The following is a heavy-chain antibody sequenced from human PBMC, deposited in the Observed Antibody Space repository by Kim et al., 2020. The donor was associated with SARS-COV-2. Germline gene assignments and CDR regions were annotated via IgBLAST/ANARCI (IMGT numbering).Heavy chain of an antibody. J-gene: IGHJ3*02. CDR3: ARHQSSGWYWGYAFDI. V-gene: IGHV4-39*01. CDR2: IYYSGST. D-gene: IGHD6-19*01. Sequence: SETLSLTCTVSGGSISSSSYYWGWIRQPPGKWLEWMGSIYYSGSTYYNPSLKSRVTISVDTSKNQFSLKLSSVTAADTAVYYCARHQSSGWYWGYAFDIWGQGTMVTVSS. CDR1: GGSISSSSYY.